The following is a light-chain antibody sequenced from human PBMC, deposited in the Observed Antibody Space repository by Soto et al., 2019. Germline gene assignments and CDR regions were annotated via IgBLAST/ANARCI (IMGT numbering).Light chain of an antibody. J-gene: IGLJ1*01. CDR3: QSYYSSLSGSA. CDR1: SSNIGAGYD. CDR2: GNS. Sequence: QSVLTQPPSVSGAPGQRVTISCTGSSSNIGAGYDVHWYQQLPGTAPKLLIYGNSNRPSGVPDRFSGSKSGTSASLAITGLQAEDEADYYCQSYYSSLSGSAFGTGTKVTVL. V-gene: IGLV1-40*01.